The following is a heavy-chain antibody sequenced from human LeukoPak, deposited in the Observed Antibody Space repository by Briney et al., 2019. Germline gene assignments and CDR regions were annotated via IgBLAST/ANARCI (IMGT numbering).Heavy chain of an antibody. J-gene: IGHJ4*02. CDR3: ATQYDRDYFSFDY. Sequence: SVKVSCKASGGTFSSYAISWVRQAPGQGLEWMGRIIPILGIANYAQKFQGRVTITADKPTTTAYMELSSLRSEDTAVYYCATQYDRDYFSFDYWGQGTLVTVSS. CDR2: IIPILGIA. D-gene: IGHD2/OR15-2a*01. CDR1: GGTFSSYA. V-gene: IGHV1-69*04.